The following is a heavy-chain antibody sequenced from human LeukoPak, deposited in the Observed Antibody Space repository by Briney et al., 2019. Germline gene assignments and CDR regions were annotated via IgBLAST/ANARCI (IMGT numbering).Heavy chain of an antibody. J-gene: IGHJ4*02. CDR3: ARRVIVVGLDY. V-gene: IGHV3-66*01. CDR1: GFTVSSNY. CDR2: IYSGGST. D-gene: IGHD3-22*01. Sequence: GGSLRLSCAASGFTVSSNYMSWVRQAPGKGLEWVSVIYSGGSTYYADSVKGRFTISRDNSKKTLYLQMNSLRAEDTAVYYCARRVIVVGLDYWGQGTLVSVSS.